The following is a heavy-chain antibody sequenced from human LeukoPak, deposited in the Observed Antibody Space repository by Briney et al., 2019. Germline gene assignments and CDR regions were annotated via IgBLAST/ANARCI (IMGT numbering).Heavy chain of an antibody. D-gene: IGHD5-12*01. CDR3: ARGRNIAAPGGGDLGY. J-gene: IGHJ4*02. CDR2: IIPIFGTT. Sequence: GASVKVSCKASGASFSTYAVSWVRQVPGQGLEWMGRIIPIFGTTKYAQKFQGRVTITTDESTTTGYMELSSLESEDTAVYYCARGRNIAAPGGGDLGYWGQGTLVTVSS. CDR1: GASFSTYA. V-gene: IGHV1-69*05.